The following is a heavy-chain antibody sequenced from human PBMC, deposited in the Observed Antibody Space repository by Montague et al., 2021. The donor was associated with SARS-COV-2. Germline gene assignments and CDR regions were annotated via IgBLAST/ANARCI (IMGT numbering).Heavy chain of an antibody. J-gene: IGHJ5*02. D-gene: IGHD1-14*01. Sequence: SETLSLTCTVSGGSIDSYYRSWLRQPPGKRLEWIGYVNYGGSTNYNPSLKSRVSISLDTSKNQFSLRLNSVTAADTAVYYCARAVTTGIDWFDPWGRGTLVIVSS. CDR3: ARAVTTGIDWFDP. CDR2: VNYGGST. V-gene: IGHV4-59*01. CDR1: GGSIDSYY.